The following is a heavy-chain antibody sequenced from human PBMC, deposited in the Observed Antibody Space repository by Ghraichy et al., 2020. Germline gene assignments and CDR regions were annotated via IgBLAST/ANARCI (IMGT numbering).Heavy chain of an antibody. J-gene: IGHJ4*02. CDR2: IYYSGST. V-gene: IGHV4-59*08. Sequence: SETLSLTCTVSGDSISNYYWSWIRQPPGKGLEWIGNIYYSGSTNYNPSLKSRVSISVDMSKNQISLKLSSVTVADTAVYYCARQEGSLWGQGTLVTVSS. CDR3: ARQEGSL. CDR1: GDSISNYY. D-gene: IGHD1-26*01.